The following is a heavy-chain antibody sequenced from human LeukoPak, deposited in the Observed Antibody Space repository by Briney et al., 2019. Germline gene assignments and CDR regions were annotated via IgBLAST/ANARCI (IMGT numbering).Heavy chain of an antibody. J-gene: IGHJ3*02. CDR3: ARDYSYEAFDI. V-gene: IGHV3-7*01. CDR1: GFTFSSYW. CDR2: IKQDGSEK. D-gene: IGHD5-18*01. Sequence: GGSLGLSCAASGFTFSSYWMSWVRQAPGKGLEWVANIKQDGSEKYYVDSVKGRFTISRDNAKNSLYLQMNSLRAEDTAVYYCARDYSYEAFDIWGQGTMVTVST.